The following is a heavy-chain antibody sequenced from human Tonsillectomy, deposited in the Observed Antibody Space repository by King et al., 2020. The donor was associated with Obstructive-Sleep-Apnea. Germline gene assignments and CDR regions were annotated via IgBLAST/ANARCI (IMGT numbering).Heavy chain of an antibody. Sequence: VQLVESGAEVKKPGESLKISCKGSGYSFTSYWIGWVRQMPGKGLEWMGIIYPGDSDTRYSPSFQGQVPISADKSLSTAYLQWSSLKASDTAMSYCARFADCSGGSCWVDYWGQGPLVTVSS. CDR2: IYPGDSDT. J-gene: IGHJ4*02. CDR1: GYSFTSYW. D-gene: IGHD2-15*01. CDR3: ARFADCSGGSCWVDY. V-gene: IGHV5-51*01.